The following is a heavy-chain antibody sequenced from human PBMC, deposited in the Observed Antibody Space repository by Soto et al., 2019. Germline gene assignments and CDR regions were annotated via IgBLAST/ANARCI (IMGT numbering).Heavy chain of an antibody. CDR2: LYHGGAT. J-gene: IGHJ4*02. D-gene: IGHD2-21*01. Sequence: TLSLTCAVSGGSINSGGYSLSWIRQPPGKGLEWFGYLYHGGATYSNPSLKSRVSISVDWSKNQFSLNLNSVTAADTAVYYCARAFILVGLFDYWVPG. CDR3: ARAFILVGLFDY. CDR1: GGSINSGGYS. V-gene: IGHV4-30-2*01.